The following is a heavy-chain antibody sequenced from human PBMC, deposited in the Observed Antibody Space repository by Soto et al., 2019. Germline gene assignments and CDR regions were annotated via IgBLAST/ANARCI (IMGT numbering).Heavy chain of an antibody. J-gene: IGHJ4*02. CDR3: ARLLPH. V-gene: IGHV3-48*03. CDR2: ISSGSTI. Sequence: GGSLRLSCAASGFTFSSYDMNWVRQAPGKGLEWVSYISSGSTIYYADSVKGRFTITRDNAKNSLYLQMNSPRAEDTAVYYCARLLPHWGQGTLVTVPQ. CDR1: GFTFSSYD. D-gene: IGHD2-15*01.